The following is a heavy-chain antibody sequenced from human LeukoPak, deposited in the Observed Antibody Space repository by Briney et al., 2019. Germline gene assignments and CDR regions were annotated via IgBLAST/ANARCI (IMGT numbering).Heavy chain of an antibody. D-gene: IGHD6-6*01. Sequence: SETLSLTCTVSGGSISSSSYYWGWIRQPPGKGLEWIGSIYYSGSTYYNPSLKSRVTISVDTSKNQFSLNLTSVTAADTAVYYCARWGSIAVARFDYWGQGTLVTVSS. J-gene: IGHJ4*02. CDR1: GGSISSSSYY. CDR3: ARWGSIAVARFDY. CDR2: IYYSGST. V-gene: IGHV4-39*07.